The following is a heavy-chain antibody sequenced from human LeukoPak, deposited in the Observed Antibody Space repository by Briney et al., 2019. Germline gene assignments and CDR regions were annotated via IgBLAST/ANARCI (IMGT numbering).Heavy chain of an antibody. CDR2: INHSGST. Sequence: PSETLSLTCAVYGGSFSGYYWSWIRQPPGKGLEWIGEINHSGSTNYNPSLKSRVTISVDTSKNQFSLKLSSVTAADTAVYYCARGTKIGYCSSTSCYKAEDYYYYYYMDVWGKGTTVTVSS. J-gene: IGHJ6*03. V-gene: IGHV4-34*01. CDR1: GGSFSGYY. D-gene: IGHD2-2*02. CDR3: ARGTKIGYCSSTSCYKAEDYYYYYYMDV.